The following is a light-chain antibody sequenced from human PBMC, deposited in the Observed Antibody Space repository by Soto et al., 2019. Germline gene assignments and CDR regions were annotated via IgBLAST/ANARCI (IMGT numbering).Light chain of an antibody. V-gene: IGLV2-14*03. CDR1: TSDVGDNDY. Sequence: SVLTQPASVSGSPGQSITISCTGTTSDVGDNDYVSWYQQHPGKAPKLMIYDVSNRPSGVSNRFSGSKSGNMASLTISGLQTEDEADYYCSSYTSSTLVFGAGTKVTVL. CDR3: SSYTSSTLV. CDR2: DVS. J-gene: IGLJ1*01.